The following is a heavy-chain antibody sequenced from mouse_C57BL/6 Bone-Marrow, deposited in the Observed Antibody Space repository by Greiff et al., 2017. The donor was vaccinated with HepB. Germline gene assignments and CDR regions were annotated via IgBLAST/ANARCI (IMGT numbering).Heavy chain of an antibody. CDR3: ARDYYGSSYVFAY. D-gene: IGHD1-1*01. V-gene: IGHV1-18*01. J-gene: IGHJ3*01. CDR2: INPNNGGT. CDR1: AYTFTDYN. Sequence: EVKLLESGPELVKPGASVKIPCKASAYTFTDYNMDWVKQSHGKSLEWIGDINPNNGGTIYNQKFKGKATLTVDKSSSTAYMELRSLTSEDTAVYYCARDYYGSSYVFAYWGQGTLVTVSA.